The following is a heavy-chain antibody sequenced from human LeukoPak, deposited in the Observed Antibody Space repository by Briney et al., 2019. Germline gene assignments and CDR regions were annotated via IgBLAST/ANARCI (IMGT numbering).Heavy chain of an antibody. CDR2: IYYSGST. V-gene: IGHV4-39*02. CDR3: ARDLLLDYYDSNPPPNWFDP. Sequence: SETLSLTCTVSGGSISSSSYYWGWIRQPPGKGLEWIGSIYYSGSTYYNPSLKSRVTISVDTSKNQFSLKLSSVTAADTAVYYCARDLLLDYYDSNPPPNWFDPWGQGTLVTVSS. J-gene: IGHJ5*02. CDR1: GGSISSSSYY. D-gene: IGHD3-22*01.